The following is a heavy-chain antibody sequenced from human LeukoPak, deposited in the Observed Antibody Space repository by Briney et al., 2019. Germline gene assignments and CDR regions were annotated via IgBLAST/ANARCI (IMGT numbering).Heavy chain of an antibody. CDR2: ISYSGST. CDR1: GGSISSSSYY. J-gene: IGHJ4*02. CDR3: ARDSGDQRGYSYELDY. D-gene: IGHD5-18*01. Sequence: PSETLSLTCTVSGGSISSSSYYWGWIRQPPGKGLEWIVSISYSGSTYHNPSLKSRVTISVDTSKNQFSLKLSSVTAADTAVYYCARDSGDQRGYSYELDYWGQGTLVTVSS. V-gene: IGHV4-39*02.